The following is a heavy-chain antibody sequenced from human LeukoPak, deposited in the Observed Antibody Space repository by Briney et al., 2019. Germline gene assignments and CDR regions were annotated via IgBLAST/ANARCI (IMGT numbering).Heavy chain of an antibody. Sequence: ASVKVSCKASGYTFTSYDINWVRQATGQRLEWMGWMNPNSGNTGYAQKFQGRVTITRNTSISTAYMELSSLRSEDTAVYYCARGITMVRGVIIDYYYYYMDVWGKGTTVTVSS. V-gene: IGHV1-8*03. D-gene: IGHD3-10*01. CDR3: ARGITMVRGVIIDYYYYYMDV. J-gene: IGHJ6*03. CDR1: GYTFTSYD. CDR2: MNPNSGNT.